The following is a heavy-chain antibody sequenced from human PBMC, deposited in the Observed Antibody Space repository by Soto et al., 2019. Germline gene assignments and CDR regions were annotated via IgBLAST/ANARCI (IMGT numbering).Heavy chain of an antibody. J-gene: IGHJ6*02. D-gene: IGHD6-13*01. CDR3: AKALGDGYNGMDV. CDR1: GFTLSSYA. Sequence: PGGSLRLSCAASGFTLSSYAMSWVRQAPGKGLEWVSAISGSGGSTYYADSVKGRFTISRDNSKNTLYLQMNSLRAEDTAVYYSAKALGDGYNGMDVWGQGTTVTVSS. V-gene: IGHV3-23*01. CDR2: ISGSGGST.